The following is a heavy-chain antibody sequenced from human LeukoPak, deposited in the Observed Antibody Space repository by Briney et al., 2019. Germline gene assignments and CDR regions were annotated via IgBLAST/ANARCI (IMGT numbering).Heavy chain of an antibody. V-gene: IGHV4-4*02. CDR1: GGSISSSNW. J-gene: IGHJ3*01. Sequence: SETLCLTCAVSGGSISSSNWWNWVRQPPGMGLKWIGETYHGGSTNSNPSLKSRLTISIDTSKNQFSLKLSSVTAADTAVYYCARGRDYVWGTYRNAFDFWGQGTMVTVSS. CDR2: TYHGGST. CDR3: ARGRDYVWGTYRNAFDF. D-gene: IGHD3-16*02.